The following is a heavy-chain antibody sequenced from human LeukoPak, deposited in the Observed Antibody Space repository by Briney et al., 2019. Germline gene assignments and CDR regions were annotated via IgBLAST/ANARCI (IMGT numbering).Heavy chain of an antibody. Sequence: KPGGSLRLSCAASGFTFSNYDMTWVRQAPGKGLEWVSGIRDSGISTYYADSVKGRFTISRDNSKNTLYLQMNSLRAEDTAVYYCAKSQEKVTPCYYYHMDVWGKGTTVTVSS. CDR1: GFTFSNYD. CDR2: IRDSGIST. CDR3: AKSQEKVTPCYYYHMDV. J-gene: IGHJ6*03. V-gene: IGHV3-23*01.